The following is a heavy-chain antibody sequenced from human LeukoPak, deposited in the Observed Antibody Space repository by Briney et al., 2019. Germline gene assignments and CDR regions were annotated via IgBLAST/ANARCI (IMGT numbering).Heavy chain of an antibody. CDR1: GFTFSSYA. CDR2: ISGSGGST. Sequence: GGSLRLSCAASGFTFSSYAMSWVRQAPGKGLEWVSAISGSGGSTYYADSVKGRFTISRDNSKNTLYLQMNSLRAEDTAVYYCAKPPGGYDFWSGWHAFDIWGQGTMVTVSS. J-gene: IGHJ3*02. V-gene: IGHV3-23*01. D-gene: IGHD3-3*01. CDR3: AKPPGGYDFWSGWHAFDI.